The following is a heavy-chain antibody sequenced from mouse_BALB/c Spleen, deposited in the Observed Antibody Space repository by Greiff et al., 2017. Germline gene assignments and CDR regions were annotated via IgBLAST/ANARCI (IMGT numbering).Heavy chain of an antibody. CDR3: ANGEGSYWYFDV. Sequence: EVQLQQSGPELVKPGASVRISCKASGYTFTSYYIHWVKQRPGQGLEWIGWIDPENGNTIYDPKFQGKASITADTSSNTAYLQLSSLTSEDTAVYYCANGEGSYWYFDVWGAGTTVTVSS. D-gene: IGHD1-1*01. CDR1: GYTFTSYY. CDR2: IDPENGNT. V-gene: IGHV14-1*02. J-gene: IGHJ1*01.